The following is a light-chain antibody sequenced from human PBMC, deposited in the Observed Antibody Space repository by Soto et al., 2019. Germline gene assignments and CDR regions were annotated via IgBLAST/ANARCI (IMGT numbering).Light chain of an antibody. CDR1: SSNIGAGYD. J-gene: IGLJ3*02. V-gene: IGLV1-51*01. Sequence: QSVLTQPPSVSGAPGQRVTISCTGSSSNIGAGYDVHWYQQLPGTAPKLLIDDNNKRPSGIPDRFSGSKSGTSATLGITGLQTGDEAEYYCGTWDSSLSAVVFXGGTKATVL. CDR3: GTWDSSLSAVV. CDR2: DNN.